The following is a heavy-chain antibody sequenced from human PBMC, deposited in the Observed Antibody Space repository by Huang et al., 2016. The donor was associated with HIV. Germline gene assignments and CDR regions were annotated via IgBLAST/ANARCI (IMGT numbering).Heavy chain of an antibody. CDR2: ISYDGSNK. Sequence: QVQLVESGGGVVQPGRSLRLSCAASGFTFSSYAMHWVRQAPGKGMEWVKSISYDGSNKYYADSVKGRFTISRDNSKNTLYLQMNSLRAEDTAVYYCAREGPKGTTMVWGQGTLVTVSS. V-gene: IGHV3-30-3*01. J-gene: IGHJ4*02. CDR3: AREGPKGTTMV. D-gene: IGHD5-18*01. CDR1: GFTFSSYA.